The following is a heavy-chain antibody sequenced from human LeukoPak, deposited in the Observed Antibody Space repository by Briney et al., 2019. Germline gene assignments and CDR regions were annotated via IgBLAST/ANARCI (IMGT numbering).Heavy chain of an antibody. J-gene: IGHJ4*02. CDR2: IIPIFGTA. Sequence: GSSVKVSCKASVGTFSSYAISWVRHPPAQGLERMGGIIPIFGTANYAHKFQGRVTTTTDESTSTAYMELSSLRSEDTAVYYCAAGAFTFGGVIASYNLPNFDYWGQGTLVTVSS. D-gene: IGHD3-16*02. V-gene: IGHV1-69*05. CDR3: AAGAFTFGGVIASYNLPNFDY. CDR1: VGTFSSYA.